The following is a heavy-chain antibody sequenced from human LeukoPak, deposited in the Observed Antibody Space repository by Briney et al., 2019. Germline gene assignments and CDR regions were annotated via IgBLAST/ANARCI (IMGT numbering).Heavy chain of an antibody. V-gene: IGHV3-30-3*01. Sequence: GGSLRLSCEASGFTFSSYAMHWVRQAPGKGLEWVAVISYDGSNKYYADSVKGRFTISRDNSKNTLYLQMNSLRAEDTAVYYCARGPNSSGWYTFDYWGQGTLVTVSS. D-gene: IGHD6-19*01. CDR3: ARGPNSSGWYTFDY. J-gene: IGHJ4*02. CDR1: GFTFSSYA. CDR2: ISYDGSNK.